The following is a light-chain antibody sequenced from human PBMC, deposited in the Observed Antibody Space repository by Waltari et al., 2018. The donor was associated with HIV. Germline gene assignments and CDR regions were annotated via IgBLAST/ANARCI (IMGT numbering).Light chain of an antibody. CDR3: GTWDSSLSVWL. CDR1: SSNIGINY. Sequence: QSVLTQPPSVSAAPGQKVTISCSGSSSNIGINYVSWYRQLPGTAPKLLIYDNDKRPSGIPDRFSGSKPGTSATLGITGLQTGDEADYYCGTWDSSLSVWLFGGGTKLTVL. V-gene: IGLV1-51*01. CDR2: DND. J-gene: IGLJ3*02.